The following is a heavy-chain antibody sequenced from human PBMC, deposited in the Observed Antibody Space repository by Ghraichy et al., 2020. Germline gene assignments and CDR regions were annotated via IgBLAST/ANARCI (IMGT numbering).Heavy chain of an antibody. CDR2: ISFDGNIK. J-gene: IGHJ4*02. CDR3: AGSRDSAWHNFDY. Sequence: GESLNISCVGSGFNFNNYVLHWVRQAPDKGLEWVAVISFDGNIKHYADSVKGRFTISRDNSNNTLYLQMDSLRAEDTAVFHCAGSRDSAWHNFDYWGQGTLVTVS. D-gene: IGHD3-22*01. V-gene: IGHV3-30-3*01. CDR1: GFNFNNYV.